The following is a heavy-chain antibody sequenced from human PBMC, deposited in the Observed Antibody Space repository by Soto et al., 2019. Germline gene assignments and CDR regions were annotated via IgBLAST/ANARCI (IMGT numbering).Heavy chain of an antibody. V-gene: IGHV4-59*01. D-gene: IGHD2-2*01. J-gene: IGHJ4*02. CDR3: LRGDDRVRMPSGY. Sequence: SETLSITCTVSGGSISSYYWSWIRQPPGKGLEWIGYIYYSGSTNYNPSLKSRVTISVDTSKNQFSLKLSSVTAADTAVYYCLRGDDRVRMPSGYSGQGTLDTVSS. CDR1: GGSISSYY. CDR2: IYYSGST.